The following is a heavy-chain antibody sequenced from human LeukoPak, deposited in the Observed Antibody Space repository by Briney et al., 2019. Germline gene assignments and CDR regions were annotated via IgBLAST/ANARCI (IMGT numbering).Heavy chain of an antibody. D-gene: IGHD1-26*01. V-gene: IGHV3-23*01. CDR1: GFSFSSFS. Sequence: GGSLRLSCAASGFSFSSFSISWVRQAPGTGLEWASGISASGGPTYYADSVKGRFTISRDNSKNTLYLQVNSLRAEDTAVYYCAKDYSGSSPWWFDPWGQGTLVTVSS. CDR2: ISASGGPT. CDR3: AKDYSGSSPWWFDP. J-gene: IGHJ5*02.